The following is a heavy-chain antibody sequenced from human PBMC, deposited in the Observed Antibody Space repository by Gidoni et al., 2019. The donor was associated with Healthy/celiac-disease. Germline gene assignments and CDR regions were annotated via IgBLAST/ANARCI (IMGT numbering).Heavy chain of an antibody. J-gene: IGHJ4*02. D-gene: IGHD6-13*01. CDR3: AKDTGSSWSNDY. CDR1: GFTFSSYA. Sequence: EVQLLESGGGLVQPGGSLRLSCAASGFTFSSYAMSWVRQAPGKGLEWVAAISGSGGSTYYADSVKGRFTISRDNSKNTLYLQMNSLRAEDTAVYYCAKDTGSSWSNDYWGQGTLVTVSS. V-gene: IGHV3-23*01. CDR2: ISGSGGST.